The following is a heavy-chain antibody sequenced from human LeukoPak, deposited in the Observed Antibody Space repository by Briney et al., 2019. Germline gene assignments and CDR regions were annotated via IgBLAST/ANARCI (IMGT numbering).Heavy chain of an antibody. V-gene: IGHV3-53*01. D-gene: IGHD3-3*01. J-gene: IGHJ4*02. Sequence: PGGSLRLSCAASGFTVSSNYMSWVRQAPGKGLEWVSVIYSGGSTYYADSVKGRFTISRDNSKNTLYLQMNSLRAEDTAVYYCAKDPRDYDFWSGYLFWGQGTLVTVSS. CDR1: GFTVSSNY. CDR2: IYSGGST. CDR3: AKDPRDYDFWSGYLF.